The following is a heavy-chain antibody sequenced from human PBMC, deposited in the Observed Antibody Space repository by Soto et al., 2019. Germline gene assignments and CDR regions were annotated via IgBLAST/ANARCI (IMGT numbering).Heavy chain of an antibody. CDR2: IYYSGST. CDR3: ARLTGYCSGGSCFFAGMDV. V-gene: IGHV4-59*01. Sequence: SETLSLTCTVSGGSISSYYWRWIRQPPGKGLEWIGYIYYSGSTNYNPSLKSRVTISVDTSKNQFSLKLSSVTAADTAVYYCARLTGYCSGGSCFFAGMDVWGQGTTVTV. J-gene: IGHJ6*02. D-gene: IGHD2-15*01. CDR1: GGSISSYY.